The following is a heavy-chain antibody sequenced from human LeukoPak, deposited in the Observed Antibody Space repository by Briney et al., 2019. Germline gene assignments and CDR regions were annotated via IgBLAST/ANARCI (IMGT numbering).Heavy chain of an antibody. CDR2: LYHSGSP. V-gene: IGHV4-38-2*01. CDR1: GYSISRGHY. D-gene: IGHD5-18*01. Sequence: SETLSLTCAVSGYSISRGHYWGWIRQPPGEGLEWIGSLYHSGSPYYSPSLRGRVTISVDTSKNHISLKLSSVTAADTAVHYCARVIGYSYGYAIDYWGQGTPVTVSS. CDR3: ARVIGYSYGYAIDY. J-gene: IGHJ4*02.